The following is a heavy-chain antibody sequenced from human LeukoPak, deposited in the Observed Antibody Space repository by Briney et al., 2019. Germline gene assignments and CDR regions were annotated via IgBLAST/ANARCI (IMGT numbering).Heavy chain of an antibody. V-gene: IGHV3-21*01. Sequence: GGSLRLSCLASGFTFSRYSMNWVRQSPGQGLEWVSSIGTTSTYIYYADSLKGRVTISRDNAMNSLFLQLNSLRAEDTAIYYCAREGLRGGVITLGAFDTWGQGTMVTVSS. D-gene: IGHD3-10*01. J-gene: IGHJ3*02. CDR2: IGTTSTYI. CDR3: AREGLRGGVITLGAFDT. CDR1: GFTFSRYS.